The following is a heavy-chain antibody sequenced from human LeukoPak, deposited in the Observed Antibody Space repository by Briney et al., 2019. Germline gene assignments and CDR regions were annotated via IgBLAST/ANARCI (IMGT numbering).Heavy chain of an antibody. D-gene: IGHD4-17*01. CDR3: ARGPLDYGDFQN. Sequence: PGGSLRLSCAASGFTISSDDMHWVRQAPGKGLEWVAVISYDGYNKFYTDSVKGRFTISRDNSKNTLYLQMNSLRAEDTAVYYCARGPLDYGDFQNCGQGNLVTVSS. J-gene: IGHJ1*01. CDR2: ISYDGYNK. CDR1: GFTISSDD. V-gene: IGHV3-30-3*01.